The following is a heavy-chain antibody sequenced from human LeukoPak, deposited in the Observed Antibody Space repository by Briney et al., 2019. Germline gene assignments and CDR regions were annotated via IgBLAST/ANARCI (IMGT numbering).Heavy chain of an antibody. CDR1: GFTFSRYA. CDR3: ARGGPFYESSGYQYYFDY. V-gene: IGHV3-23*01. D-gene: IGHD3-22*01. J-gene: IGHJ4*02. CDR2: ISGSGGGT. Sequence: GGSLRLSCAASGFTFSRYAMNWVRQSPGKGLEWVSAISGSGGGTYYADSVKGRFTISRDYSENTLYLQMNSLSAEDTAIYYCARGGPFYESSGYQYYFDYWGQGTLVTVSS.